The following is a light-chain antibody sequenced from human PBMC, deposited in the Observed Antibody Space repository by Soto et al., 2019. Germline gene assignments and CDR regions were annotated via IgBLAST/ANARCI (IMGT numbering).Light chain of an antibody. CDR3: QQYNNWPPT. Sequence: EVVMTQSPPTLSVSSGERATLPCRTSQSVRGNLAWYQQKPGQAPRVLISGASTGATGVPARFSGSGSETESTLTISSLQSEDSAVYYCQQYNNWPPTFGQGTKVDI. J-gene: IGKJ2*01. CDR2: GAS. CDR1: QSVRGN. V-gene: IGKV3-15*01.